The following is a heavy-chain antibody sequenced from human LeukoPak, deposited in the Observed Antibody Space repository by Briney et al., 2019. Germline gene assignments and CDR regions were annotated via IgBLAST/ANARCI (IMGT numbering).Heavy chain of an antibody. D-gene: IGHD3-10*01. CDR3: ARSAIDGSGVPDY. V-gene: IGHV4-34*01. J-gene: IGHJ4*02. CDR2: INHSGST. Sequence: PPETLSLTCAVYGGSFSGYCWSWIRQPPGKGLEWIGEINHSGSTNYNPSLKSRVTISVDTSKNQFSLKLSSVTAADTAVYYCARSAIDGSGVPDYWGQGTLVTVSS. CDR1: GGSFSGYC.